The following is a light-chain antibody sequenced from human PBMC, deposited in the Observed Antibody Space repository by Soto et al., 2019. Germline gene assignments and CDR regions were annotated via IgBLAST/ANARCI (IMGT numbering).Light chain of an antibody. CDR2: GAS. CDR1: QSVSSSY. CDR3: QQYGSSPSSFT. Sequence: EIVLTQSPGTLSLSPGERATLSCRASQSVSSSYLAWYQQKPGQAPRLLIYGASSRATGIPDRFSGSGSGTDFTLTISRLEPEDLAVYYCQQYGSSPSSFTFGPGTKVDIK. V-gene: IGKV3-20*01. J-gene: IGKJ3*01.